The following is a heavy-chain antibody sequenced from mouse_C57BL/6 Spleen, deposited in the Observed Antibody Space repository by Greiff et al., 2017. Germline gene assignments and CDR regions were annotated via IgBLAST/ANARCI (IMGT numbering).Heavy chain of an antibody. J-gene: IGHJ2*01. V-gene: IGHV1-26*01. CDR2: INPNNGGT. Sequence: VQLKESGPELVKPGASVKISCKASGYTFTDYYMNWVKQSHGKSLEWIGDINPNNGGTSYNQKFKGKATLTVDKSSSTAYMELRSLTSEDSAVYYCARSGSNYHFDYWGQGTTLTVSS. CDR1: GYTFTDYY. CDR3: ARSGSNYHFDY. D-gene: IGHD2-5*01.